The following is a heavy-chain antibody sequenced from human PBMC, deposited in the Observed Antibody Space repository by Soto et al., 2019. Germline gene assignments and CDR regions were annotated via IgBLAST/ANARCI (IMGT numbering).Heavy chain of an antibody. Sequence: PGESLKISCKGSGYSFTSYWISWVRQMPGKGLEWMGRIDPSDSYTNYSPSFQGHVTISADKSISTAYLQWSSLKASDTAMYYCARGGGLSSSWYINYYYYGMDVWGQGTTVTVSS. CDR2: IDPSDSYT. V-gene: IGHV5-10-1*01. CDR1: GYSFTSYW. J-gene: IGHJ6*02. D-gene: IGHD6-13*01. CDR3: ARGGGLSSSWYINYYYYGMDV.